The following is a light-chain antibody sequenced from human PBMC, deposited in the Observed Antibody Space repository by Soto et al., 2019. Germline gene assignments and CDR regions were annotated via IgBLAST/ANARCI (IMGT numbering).Light chain of an antibody. CDR2: DAS. CDR1: QSISTW. V-gene: IGKV1-5*01. J-gene: IGKJ1*01. CDR3: QQYNSYSRT. Sequence: IQMTQCPSTLSASVGDRVTITCRASQSISTWLAWYQQKPGKAPNLLIYDASSLESGVPSRFSGSGSGTEFTLTISSLQPDDFATYYCQQYNSYSRTFGQGTKVDVK.